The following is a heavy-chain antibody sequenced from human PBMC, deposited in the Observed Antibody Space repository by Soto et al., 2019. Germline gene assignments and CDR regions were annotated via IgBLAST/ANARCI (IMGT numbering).Heavy chain of an antibody. D-gene: IGHD3-16*01. CDR1: GFSLSTPGVG. V-gene: IGHV2-5*01. Sequence: SGPTLVNPTQTLTLTCTFSGFSLSTPGVGVNWIRQPPGKALEWLALIYWHDDKRYSPSLKSRLTITKDTSKNQVVLTMANMDPVDTATYYCAHRGGATVGLYYFDYWAQGALVTVSS. J-gene: IGHJ4*02. CDR3: AHRGGATVGLYYFDY. CDR2: IYWHDDK.